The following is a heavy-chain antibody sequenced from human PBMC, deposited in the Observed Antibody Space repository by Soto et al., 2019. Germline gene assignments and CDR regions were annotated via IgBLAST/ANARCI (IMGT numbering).Heavy chain of an antibody. V-gene: IGHV4-30-2*01. Sequence: QLQLQESGSGLVKPSQTLSLTCAVSGVSISSGGYSWSWIRQPPGKGLEWIGYIYHSGRTYYYPSLKRRVTISVDRCTNQFSRKVSSVTAADTAVYYCARVPGLWGRGTLVTVPS. CDR3: ARVPGL. CDR2: IYHSGRT. J-gene: IGHJ2*01. CDR1: GVSISSGGYS.